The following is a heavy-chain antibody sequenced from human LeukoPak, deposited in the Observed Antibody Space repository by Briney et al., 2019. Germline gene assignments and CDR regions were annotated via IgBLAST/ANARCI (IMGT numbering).Heavy chain of an antibody. CDR2: IYEGGDI. V-gene: IGHV3-53*01. J-gene: IGHJ4*02. CDR3: AKDRREMATIIGSNYFDY. CDR1: GFTVSRTY. Sequence: GGSLRLSCAALGFTVSRTYIRWVRQAPGKGLEWVSVIYEGGDIYYADSVKGRFTISRDNSKNTLYLQMNSLRAEDTAVYYCAKDRREMATIIGSNYFDYWGQGTLVTVSS. D-gene: IGHD5-24*01.